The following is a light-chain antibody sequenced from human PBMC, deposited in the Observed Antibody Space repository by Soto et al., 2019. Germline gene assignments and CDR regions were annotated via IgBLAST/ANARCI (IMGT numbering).Light chain of an antibody. CDR3: QQYNSYSIT. CDR2: DAS. CDR1: QSISSW. J-gene: IGKJ1*01. Sequence: DIQMTQSPSTLSASVGDRVTITCGASQSISSWLAWYQQKPGKAPKLLIYDASSLESGVPSRFSGSGSGTEFTLTISSLQPDDFATYYCQQYNSYSITFGQGTKVDI. V-gene: IGKV1-5*01.